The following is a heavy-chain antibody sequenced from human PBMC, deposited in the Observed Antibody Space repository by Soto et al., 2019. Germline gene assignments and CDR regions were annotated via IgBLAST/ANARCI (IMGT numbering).Heavy chain of an antibody. Sequence: QVQLVESGGGVVQPGRSLRLSCAASGFTFSSYGMHWVRQAPGKGLEWVAVISYDGSNKYYADSVKGRFTISRDNSKNTLYLQMNSLRAEDTAVYYCAKDRALLRFLEWLLDDAVDLWGQGTMVTVSS. V-gene: IGHV3-30*18. CDR2: ISYDGSNK. D-gene: IGHD3-3*01. CDR3: AKDRALLRFLEWLLDDAVDL. J-gene: IGHJ3*01. CDR1: GFTFSSYG.